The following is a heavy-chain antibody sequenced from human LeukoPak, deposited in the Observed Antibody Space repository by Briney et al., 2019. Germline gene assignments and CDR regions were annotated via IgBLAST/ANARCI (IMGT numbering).Heavy chain of an antibody. Sequence: ASVKVSCKASGYTFTIYYMHWVRQAPGQGLEWMGIINPSGGSTTYAQKFQGRVTVTRDTSTSTVYMELSSLRSEDTAVHYCARVYSGYDPNDYWGQGTLVTVSS. V-gene: IGHV1-46*01. J-gene: IGHJ4*02. CDR3: ARVYSGYDPNDY. CDR1: GYTFTIYY. D-gene: IGHD5-12*01. CDR2: INPSGGST.